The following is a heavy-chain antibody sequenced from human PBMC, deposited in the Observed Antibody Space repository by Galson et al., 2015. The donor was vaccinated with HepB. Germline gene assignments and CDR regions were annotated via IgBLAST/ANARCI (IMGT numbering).Heavy chain of an antibody. CDR3: AKDSGSYHSPLYYFDY. D-gene: IGHD1-26*01. Sequence: SLRLSCAASGFTFSSYGMHWVRQAPGKGLEWVAVISYDGSNKYYADSVKGRFTISRDNSKNTLYLQMNSLRAEDTAVYYCAKDSGSYHSPLYYFDYWGQGTLVTVSS. CDR1: GFTFSSYG. CDR2: ISYDGSNK. V-gene: IGHV3-30*18. J-gene: IGHJ4*02.